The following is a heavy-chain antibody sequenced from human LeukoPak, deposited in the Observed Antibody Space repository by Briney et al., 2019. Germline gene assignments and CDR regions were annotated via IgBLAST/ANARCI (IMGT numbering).Heavy chain of an antibody. CDR2: TRNKANSYTT. Sequence: PGGSLRLSCSASGFTFSDHYMEWVHQAPGKGLEWVGRTRNKANSYTTEYAASVKGRFTISRDDTKNSLYLQMNSLKTEDTAVYYCSRNSSGWSYFDYWGQGSLVTVSS. CDR3: SRNSSGWSYFDY. D-gene: IGHD6-19*01. J-gene: IGHJ4*02. CDR1: GFTFSDHY. V-gene: IGHV3-72*01.